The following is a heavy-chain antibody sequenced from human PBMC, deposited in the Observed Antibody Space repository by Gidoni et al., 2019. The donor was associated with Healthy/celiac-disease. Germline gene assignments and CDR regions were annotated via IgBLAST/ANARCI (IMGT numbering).Heavy chain of an antibody. D-gene: IGHD2-21*02. V-gene: IGHV3-30*03. CDR3: VPSYIVVVTAEN. CDR2: ISYDGSNK. CDR1: GFTFSSYG. Sequence: QVQLVESGGGVVQPGRSLRLSCAASGFTFSSYGMHWVRQAPGKGLEWVAVISYDGSNKYYADSVKGRFTISRDNSKNTLYLQMNSLRAEDTAVYYCVPSYIVVVTAENWGQGTLVTVSS. J-gene: IGHJ4*02.